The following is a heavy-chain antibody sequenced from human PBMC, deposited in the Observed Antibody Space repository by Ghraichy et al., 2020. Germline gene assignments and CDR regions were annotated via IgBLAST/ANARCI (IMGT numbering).Heavy chain of an antibody. J-gene: IGHJ4*02. D-gene: IGHD1-14*01. CDR1: GGSVSSTIYY. Sequence: SETLSLTCTVSGGSVSSTIYYWSWIRQPPGKGLEWIGYIYRGSTNYSPSLKSRITMAVDTSKNQFSLKLTSVTAADTAVYYCARDSNPNGDFESWGQGTLVTVSS. CDR3: ARDSNPNGDFES. V-gene: IGHV4-61*01. CDR2: IYRGST.